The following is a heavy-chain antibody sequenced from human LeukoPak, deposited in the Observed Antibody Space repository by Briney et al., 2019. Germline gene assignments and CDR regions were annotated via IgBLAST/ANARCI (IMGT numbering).Heavy chain of an antibody. D-gene: IGHD2-2*01. CDR1: GYSFDEYA. CDR3: AKDRYCTSSSCPIDY. J-gene: IGHJ4*02. Sequence: GGSLRLPCAGSGYSFDEYAMHWVRQAPGKGPEWVSGINWKSDKIGYADSVKGRFTISRDNSENSLYLQMNSLRVEDTALYYCAKDRYCTSSSCPIDYWGQGTMVTVSS. V-gene: IGHV3-9*01. CDR2: INWKSDKI.